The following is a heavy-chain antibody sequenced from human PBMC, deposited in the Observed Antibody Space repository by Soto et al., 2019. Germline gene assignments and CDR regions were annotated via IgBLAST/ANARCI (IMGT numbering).Heavy chain of an antibody. J-gene: IGHJ6*02. CDR3: AGFRYSSSYYYYGMDV. CDR1: GYTFTSYD. CDR2: ISAYNGNT. Sequence: ASGKVGGKCSGYTFTSYDNSWVRQAPGQGLEWMGWISAYNGNTNYAQKLQGRVTMTTDTSTSTAYMELRSLRSDDTAVYYCAGFRYSSSYYYYGMDVWGQGTKVTVS. V-gene: IGHV1-18*04. D-gene: IGHD6-6*01.